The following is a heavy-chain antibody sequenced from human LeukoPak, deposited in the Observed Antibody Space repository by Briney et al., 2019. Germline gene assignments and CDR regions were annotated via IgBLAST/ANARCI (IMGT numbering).Heavy chain of an antibody. CDR1: GFTFSSYS. Sequence: PGGSLRLSCAASGFTFSSYSMNWVRQAPGKGLEWVSYVSSSSSTIYYADSVKGRFTISRDNAKNSLYLQMNSLRAEDTAVYYCARDAIAAAGLFDYWGQEPWSPSPQ. J-gene: IGHJ4*01. CDR2: VSSSSSTI. V-gene: IGHV3-48*04. D-gene: IGHD6-13*01. CDR3: ARDAIAAAGLFDY.